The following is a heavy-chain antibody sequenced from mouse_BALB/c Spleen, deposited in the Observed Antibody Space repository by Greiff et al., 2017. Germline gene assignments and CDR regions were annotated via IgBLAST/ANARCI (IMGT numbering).Heavy chain of an antibody. CDR2: IYPGGGYT. V-gene: IGHV1-63*02. CDR3: ARGSYGDYAMDY. Sequence: QVQLKESGAELVRPGTSVKISCKASGYTFTNYWLGWVKQRPGHGLEWIGDIYPGGGYTNYNEKFKGKATLTADTSSSTAYMQLSSLTSEDSAVYFCARGSYGDYAMDYWGQGTSVTVSS. CDR1: GYTFTNYW. D-gene: IGHD1-2*01. J-gene: IGHJ4*01.